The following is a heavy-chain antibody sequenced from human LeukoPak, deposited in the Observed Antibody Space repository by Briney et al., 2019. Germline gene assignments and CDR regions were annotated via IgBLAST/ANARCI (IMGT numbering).Heavy chain of an antibody. Sequence: GGSLRLSCAASGFDLSTYEMNRVRQAPGKGLEWIADITISGHTKNYADSVKGRFSISRDNARTSLYLQMHSLRVEDTGVYYCARGDPHADLWGQGTLVTVSS. CDR3: ARGDPHADL. V-gene: IGHV3-48*03. D-gene: IGHD5-24*01. J-gene: IGHJ5*02. CDR2: ITISGHTK. CDR1: GFDLSTYE.